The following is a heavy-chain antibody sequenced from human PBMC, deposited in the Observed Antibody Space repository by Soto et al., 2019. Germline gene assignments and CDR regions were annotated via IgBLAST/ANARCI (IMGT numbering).Heavy chain of an antibody. CDR3: TRGPADY. J-gene: IGHJ4*02. CDR2: IKNKVNGYTT. CDR1: GFIFSDHY. V-gene: IGHV3-72*01. Sequence: EVQLVESGGGLVQPGGSLKLTCGASGFIFSDHYMDWVRQAPGKGLEWVGRIKNKVNGYTTEYAASVKGRFTISRDDSKNLLFLRMNSLKTEDTAVYYCTRGPADYWGQGTLVTVSS.